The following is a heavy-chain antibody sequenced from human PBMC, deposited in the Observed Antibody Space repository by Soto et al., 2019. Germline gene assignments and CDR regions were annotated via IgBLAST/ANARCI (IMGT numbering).Heavy chain of an antibody. CDR1: EFTFSNYA. CDR2: ISGSGGST. CDR3: ATGRGVNFYYGMDV. J-gene: IGHJ6*02. Sequence: PGGSLRLSCAASEFTFSNYAMSWVRQAPGKGLEWVSAISGSGGSTYYADSVKGRFTISRDNSKNTLYLQMNSLRAEDTAVYYCATGRGVNFYYGMDVWGQGTTVTVSS. V-gene: IGHV3-23*01. D-gene: IGHD3-10*01.